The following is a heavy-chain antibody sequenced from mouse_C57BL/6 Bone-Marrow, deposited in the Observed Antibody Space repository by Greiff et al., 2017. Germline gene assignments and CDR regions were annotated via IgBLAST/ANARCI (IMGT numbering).Heavy chain of an antibody. Sequence: VQLQQSGPELVKPGASVKISCKASGYSFTDYNMNWVKQSNGKSLEWIGVINPNYGTTSYNQKFKGQATLTVDKSSSTAYMQLNCLTSEDSAVSYCARGYDYDYAMDYWGQGTSVTVSS. CDR2: INPNYGTT. CDR1: GYSFTDYN. CDR3: ARGYDYDYAMDY. D-gene: IGHD2-4*01. J-gene: IGHJ4*01. V-gene: IGHV1-39*01.